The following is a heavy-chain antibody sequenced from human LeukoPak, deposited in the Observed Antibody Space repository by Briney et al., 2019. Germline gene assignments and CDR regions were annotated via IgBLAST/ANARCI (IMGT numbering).Heavy chain of an antibody. CDR2: IYSGGST. J-gene: IGHJ4*02. V-gene: IGHV3-66*01. D-gene: IGHD3-22*01. CDR1: GGSFSGYY. Sequence: ETLSLTCAVYGGSFSGYYWSWVRQAPGKGLEWVSVIYSGGSTYYADSVKGRFTISRDNSKNTLYLQMNSLRAEDTAVYYCARGAPTYYYDSSGYCDNYWGQGTLVTVSS. CDR3: ARGAPTYYYDSSGYCDNY.